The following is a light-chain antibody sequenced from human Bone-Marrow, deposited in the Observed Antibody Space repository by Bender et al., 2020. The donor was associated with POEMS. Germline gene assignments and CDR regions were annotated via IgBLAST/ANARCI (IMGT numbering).Light chain of an antibody. J-gene: IGLJ2*01. CDR2: NDD. V-gene: IGLV1-44*01. CDR1: SSNIGTYT. CDR3: ASWDDGFHDPPA. Sequence: QSVLTQPPSASGSPGQKITISCSGSSSNIGTYTVNWYQQLPGTAPKLLIYNDDQRPSGVPDRFSASKSGTSASLAISGLQSEDEGDYYCASWDDGFHDPPAFGGGTKLTVL.